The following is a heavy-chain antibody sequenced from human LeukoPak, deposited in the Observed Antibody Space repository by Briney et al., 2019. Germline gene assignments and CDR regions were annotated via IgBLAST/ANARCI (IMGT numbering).Heavy chain of an antibody. CDR2: ISGSGAST. Sequence: PEGSLRLSCVASGFTFSGYAMSWVRQAPGKGLEWVSSISGSGASTYYADSVKGRFTSSRDNSKNTLYLQVNNLRAEDTAVYYCAKESRYYYGSGSFSSQFDYWGQGNLVTVSS. V-gene: IGHV3-23*01. J-gene: IGHJ4*02. CDR1: GFTFSGYA. D-gene: IGHD3-10*01. CDR3: AKESRYYYGSGSFSSQFDY.